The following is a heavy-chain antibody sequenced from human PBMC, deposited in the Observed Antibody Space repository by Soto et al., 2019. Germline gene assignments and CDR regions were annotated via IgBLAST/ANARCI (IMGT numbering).Heavy chain of an antibody. V-gene: IGHV4-34*01. CDR1: GGSFSGYY. CDR3: ARVVATPGTNIDS. D-gene: IGHD1-1*01. Sequence: SETLSLTCAVYGGSFSGYYWSWIRQPPGKGLEWIGEINHSGSTNYNPSLKSRVTISVDTSKNQFSLKLSSVTAADTAVYYCARVVATPGTNIDSGGKETLFTVPS. CDR2: INHSGST. J-gene: IGHJ4*02.